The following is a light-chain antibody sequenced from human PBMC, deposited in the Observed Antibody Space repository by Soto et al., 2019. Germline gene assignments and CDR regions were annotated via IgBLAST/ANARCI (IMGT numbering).Light chain of an antibody. Sequence: EIVLTQYPGTLSLSPGERSTLSCRASQSVSSSYLAWYQQKPGQAPRLLIYGASSRATGIPDRFSGSGSGTDFTLTISRLEPEDFAVYYCQQYGSSRTFGQGTQVEIK. CDR3: QQYGSSRT. CDR1: QSVSSSY. CDR2: GAS. V-gene: IGKV3-20*01. J-gene: IGKJ1*01.